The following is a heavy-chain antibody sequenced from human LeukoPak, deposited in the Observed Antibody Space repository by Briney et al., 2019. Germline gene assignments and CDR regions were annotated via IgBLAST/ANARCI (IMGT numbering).Heavy chain of an antibody. D-gene: IGHD6-19*01. J-gene: IGHJ4*02. CDR3: ARAVSGRFDY. Sequence: SETLSLTCTVSGGSMSPYHWGCIRQPPGKGLEWTGYIYYSGSTNYNPSLNSRVTISVDTSKNQFSLRLSSVTAADTAIYYCARAVSGRFDYRGQGTLVTVSS. CDR2: IYYSGST. V-gene: IGHV4-59*08. CDR1: GGSMSPYH.